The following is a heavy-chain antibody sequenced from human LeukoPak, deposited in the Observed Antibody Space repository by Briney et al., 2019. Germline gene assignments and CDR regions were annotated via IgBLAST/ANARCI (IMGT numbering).Heavy chain of an antibody. J-gene: IGHJ4*02. Sequence: SETLSLTCAVYGGSFSGYYWSWIRQPPGKGLEWIGEINHSGSTNYNPSLKSRVTISVDTSKNQFSLKLSSVTAADTAVYYCARGPVSPLAAAADRPFDYWGQGTLVTVSS. CDR3: ARGPVSPLAAAADRPFDY. V-gene: IGHV4-34*01. CDR2: INHSGST. D-gene: IGHD6-13*01. CDR1: GGSFSGYY.